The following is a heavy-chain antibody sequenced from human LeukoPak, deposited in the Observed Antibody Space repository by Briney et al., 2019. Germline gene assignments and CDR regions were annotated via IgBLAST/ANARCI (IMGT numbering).Heavy chain of an antibody. J-gene: IGHJ5*02. CDR1: GGSISSYY. V-gene: IGHV4-4*07. CDR3: ASGFTMMGWFDP. D-gene: IGHD3-22*01. Sequence: KPSETLSLTCTVSGGSISSYYWSWIRQPAGKGLEWIGRIYTSGSTNYNPSLKSRVTMSVDTSKNQFSLKLNSVTAADTAVYYCASGFTMMGWFDPWGQGTLVTVSS. CDR2: IYTSGST.